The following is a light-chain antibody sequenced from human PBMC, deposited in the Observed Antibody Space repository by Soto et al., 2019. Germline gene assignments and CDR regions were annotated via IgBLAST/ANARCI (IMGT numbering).Light chain of an antibody. CDR1: SSDVGGYNY. V-gene: IGLV2-14*01. CDR3: SSYAGSVWV. CDR2: EVS. Sequence: QSALTQPASVSGSPGPSITISCTGTSSDVGGYNYVSWYQQHPGKAPKLIIYEVSNRPSGVSGRFSGSKSDNTASLTISGLQAEDEADYYCSSYAGSVWVFGGGTKLTVL. J-gene: IGLJ3*02.